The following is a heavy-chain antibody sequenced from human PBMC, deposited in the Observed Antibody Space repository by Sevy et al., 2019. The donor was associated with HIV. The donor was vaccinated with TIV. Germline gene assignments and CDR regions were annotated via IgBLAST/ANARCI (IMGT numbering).Heavy chain of an antibody. CDR1: GGSIARGSYY. Sequence: SETLSLTCAVSGGSIARGSYYLTWIRQPAGKGLEWIGHVFSSGTTKYNPSLKSRVAISVDKSKNQFSLNLSSVTAADTAVYYCAGARDYNWKYVLESWGQGTLVTVSS. CDR2: VFSSGTT. J-gene: IGHJ4*02. V-gene: IGHV4-61*09. CDR3: AGARDYNWKYVLES. D-gene: IGHD1-7*01.